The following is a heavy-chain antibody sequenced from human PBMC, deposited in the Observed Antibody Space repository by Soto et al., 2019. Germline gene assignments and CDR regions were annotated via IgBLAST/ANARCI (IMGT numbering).Heavy chain of an antibody. D-gene: IGHD2-2*01. J-gene: IGHJ6*02. V-gene: IGHV4-61*01. CDR2: IYNSGST. CDR3: ARDRGSIVVVPAATDV. Sequence: SETLSLTCTVSGGSVSSGSYYWSWIRQPPGKGLEWVGYIYNSGSTKYNPSLKSRVTISLDTSKNQFPLKLSSVTAADTAVYYCARDRGSIVVVPAATDVWGQGTTVTVSS. CDR1: GGSVSSGSYY.